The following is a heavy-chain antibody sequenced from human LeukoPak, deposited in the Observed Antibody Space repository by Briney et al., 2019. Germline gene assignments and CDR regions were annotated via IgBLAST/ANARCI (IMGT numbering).Heavy chain of an antibody. CDR1: GYTFTNYG. V-gene: IGHV1-18*01. D-gene: IGHD1-26*01. CDR2: ISAYNGNT. J-gene: IGHJ4*02. Sequence: GASVKVSCKTSGYTFTNYGISWVRQAPEQGLEWMGWISAYNGNTNYVQKFQGRVTMTTDTSTTTVYMELSSLRSDDTAVYYCARDIATIVHQDWGQGTQVTVSS. CDR3: ARDIATIVHQD.